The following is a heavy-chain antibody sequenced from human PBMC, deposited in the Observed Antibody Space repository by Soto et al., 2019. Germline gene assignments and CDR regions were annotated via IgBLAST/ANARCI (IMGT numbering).Heavy chain of an antibody. V-gene: IGHV3-21*01. CDR1: GFIFSSYA. Sequence: PGGSLRLSCAGSGFIFSSYAMNWVRQAPGKGLEWVSSISRSSSYIYYADSVRGRFTISRDNAKNTLHLQMNSLRDEDTAVYYCARGPRVSSTGTGAHWGRGTLVTVSS. D-gene: IGHD1-1*01. CDR3: ARGPRVSSTGTGAH. CDR2: ISRSSSYI. J-gene: IGHJ4*02.